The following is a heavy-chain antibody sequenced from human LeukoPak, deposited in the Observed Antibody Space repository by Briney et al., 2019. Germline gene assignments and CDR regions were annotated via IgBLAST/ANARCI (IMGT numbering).Heavy chain of an antibody. V-gene: IGHV4-39*01. CDR3: ARHEGSIVVVPAARTYVSRFNNWFDP. CDR2: IYYSGST. CDR1: GGSISSSSSY. Sequence: PSETLSLTCTVSGGSISSSSSYWGWIRQPPGKGLEWIGGIYYSGSTYYNPSLKSRVTISVDTSKNQFSLKLSSVTAADTAVYYCARHEGSIVVVPAARTYVSRFNNWFDPWGQGTLVTVSS. D-gene: IGHD2-2*01. J-gene: IGHJ5*02.